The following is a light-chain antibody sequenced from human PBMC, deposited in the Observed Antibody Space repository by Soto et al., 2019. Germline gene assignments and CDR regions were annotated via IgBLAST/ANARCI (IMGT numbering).Light chain of an antibody. V-gene: IGKV3-20*01. J-gene: IGKJ2*01. CDR1: QSISSTY. CDR2: GAS. Sequence: EIVLTQSPGTLSLSPGERATLSCRASQSISSTYLAWYQQRPGQAPRLLIYGASSRATGIPDRFRGSGSGTDFTLTISRLEPEDFAVYYCQQYGSSPPYTFGQGTNLEIK. CDR3: QQYGSSPPYT.